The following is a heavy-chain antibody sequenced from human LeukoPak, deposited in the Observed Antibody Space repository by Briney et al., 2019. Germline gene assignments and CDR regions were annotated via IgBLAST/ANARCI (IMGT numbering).Heavy chain of an antibody. CDR1: GGTFSSYA. D-gene: IGHD2-2*01. Sequence: GASVKVSCKASGGTFSSYAISWVRQAPGQGLEWMGGIIPIFGTANYAQKFQGRVTITADESTSTAYMELSSLRSEDTAVYYCARDRGYCSSTSCYYDYWGQGTLVTVSS. CDR3: ARDRGYCSSTSCYYDY. CDR2: IIPIFGTA. V-gene: IGHV1-69*01. J-gene: IGHJ4*02.